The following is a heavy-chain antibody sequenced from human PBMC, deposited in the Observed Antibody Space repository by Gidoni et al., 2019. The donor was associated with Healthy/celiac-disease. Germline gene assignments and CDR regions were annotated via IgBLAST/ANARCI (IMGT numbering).Heavy chain of an antibody. D-gene: IGHD2-15*01. Sequence: EVQLVESGGGLIQPGGSLRLSCAASGFTVSSNYMSGVRQAPGKGLEWVSVIYSGGSTYYADSVKGRFTISRDNSKNTLYLQMNSLRAEDTAVYYCARAQPVAATLLFDYWGQGTLVTVSS. CDR1: GFTVSSNY. J-gene: IGHJ4*02. CDR3: ARAQPVAATLLFDY. V-gene: IGHV3-53*01. CDR2: IYSGGST.